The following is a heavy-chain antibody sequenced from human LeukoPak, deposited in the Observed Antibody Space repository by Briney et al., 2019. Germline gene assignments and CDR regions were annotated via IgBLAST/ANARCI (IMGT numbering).Heavy chain of an antibody. CDR1: GFTFSSYA. Sequence: GSLRLSCAASGFTFSSYAMSWVRQAPGKGLEWVSAISGSGGSTYYADSVKGRFTISRDISRSTLFLQMNSLRAEDTAIYYCVKGVTSMDFWGQGTLVTVSS. J-gene: IGHJ4*02. D-gene: IGHD5/OR15-5a*01. CDR3: VKGVTSMDF. V-gene: IGHV3-23*01. CDR2: ISGSGGST.